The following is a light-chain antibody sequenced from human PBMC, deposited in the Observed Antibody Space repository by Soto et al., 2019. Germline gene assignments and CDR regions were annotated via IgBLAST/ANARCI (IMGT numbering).Light chain of an antibody. J-gene: IGKJ4*01. V-gene: IGKV1-33*01. CDR2: DAS. CDR1: QDISNH. Sequence: DIQLTQSPSSLSASVGDRVTITCQASQDISNHLNWYQQKPGKAPNLLIYDASDLETGVPSRFSGGGSGTEFTLTISSLQPEDSATYYCQQLNSYPLTFGGGTKVEIK. CDR3: QQLNSYPLT.